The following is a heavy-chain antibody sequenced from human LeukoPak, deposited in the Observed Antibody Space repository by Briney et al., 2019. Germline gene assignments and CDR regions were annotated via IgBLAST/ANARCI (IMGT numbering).Heavy chain of an antibody. V-gene: IGHV4-61*02. J-gene: IGHJ4*02. D-gene: IGHD2-2*02. CDR3: TRSRERYCTSGSCYIDLQAR. Sequence: MSSETLSLTCTVSGGSISSGYYYWSWIRQPAGKGLEWIGRMYTSGSTECNPSLNSRVTISVDTSKNQFSLKLSSVTAADTAVYYCTRSRERYCTSGSCYIDLQARWGQGTLVTVSS. CDR2: MYTSGST. CDR1: GGSISSGYYY.